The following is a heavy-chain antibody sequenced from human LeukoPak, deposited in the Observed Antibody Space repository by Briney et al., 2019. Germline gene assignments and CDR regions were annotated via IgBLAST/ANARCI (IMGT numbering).Heavy chain of an antibody. CDR3: ARGWVVDSGSPKWLDS. V-gene: IGHV3-72*01. Sequence: PGGSLRLSCAASRFTFSDHYMDWVRQNPEKGLEWVGRSRSKADSYTTEYAASVKGRFSVSRDDSKSSLYLQMSSLKPEDTAVYYCARGWVVDSGSPKWLDSWGQGTLVTVSS. CDR2: SRSKADSYTT. D-gene: IGHD3-10*01. CDR1: RFTFSDHY. J-gene: IGHJ5*01.